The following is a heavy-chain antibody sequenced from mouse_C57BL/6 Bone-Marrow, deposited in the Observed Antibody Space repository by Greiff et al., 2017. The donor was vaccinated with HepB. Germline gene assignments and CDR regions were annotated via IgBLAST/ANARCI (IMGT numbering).Heavy chain of an antibody. V-gene: IGHV1-81*01. CDR1: GYTFTSYG. J-gene: IGHJ3*01. D-gene: IGHD1-1*01. CDR3: ARRRELRYPCAY. Sequence: QVQLQQSGAELARPGASVKLSCKASGYTFTSYGISWVKQRTGQGLEWIGEIYPRSGNTYYNEKFKGKATLTADKSSSTAYMELRSLTSEDSAVYFCARRRELRYPCAYWGQGTLVTVSA. CDR2: IYPRSGNT.